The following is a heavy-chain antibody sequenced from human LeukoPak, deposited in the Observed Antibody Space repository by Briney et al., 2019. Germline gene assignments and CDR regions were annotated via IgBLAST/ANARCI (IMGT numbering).Heavy chain of an antibody. CDR2: IYYSGST. Sequence: SETLSLTCTVSGGSISSGGYYWSWIRQHPGKGLEWIGYIYYSGSTYYNPSLKSRVTISVDTSKNQFSLKLSSVTAADTAVYYCARLGAATAINGMDVWGQGTTVTVSS. V-gene: IGHV4-31*03. CDR1: GGSISSGGYY. CDR3: ARLGAATAINGMDV. D-gene: IGHD2-21*02. J-gene: IGHJ6*02.